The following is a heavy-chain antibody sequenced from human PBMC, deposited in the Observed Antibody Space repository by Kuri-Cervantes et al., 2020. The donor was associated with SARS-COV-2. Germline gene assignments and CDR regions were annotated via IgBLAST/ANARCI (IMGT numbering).Heavy chain of an antibody. CDR1: GYNFRSYF. CDR3: ARQNGTALNSWFDS. D-gene: IGHD1/OR15-1a*01. J-gene: IGHJ5*01. Sequence: ASVKVSCKASGYNFRSYFISWVRQAPGQGLEWMGGISGDTGYTNYGQKFQGRVSMTTDTSSNTAYMELTSLRSDDTAVYYYARQNGTALNSWFDSWGQGTLVTVSS. V-gene: IGHV1-18*04. CDR2: ISGDTGYT.